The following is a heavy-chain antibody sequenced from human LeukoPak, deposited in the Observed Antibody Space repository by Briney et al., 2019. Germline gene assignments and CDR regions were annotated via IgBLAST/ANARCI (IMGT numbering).Heavy chain of an antibody. J-gene: IGHJ4*02. CDR2: IKQDGSEK. D-gene: IGHD6-13*01. CDR1: EFTFSSYW. CDR3: ARDTSRLAAAGYYFDY. V-gene: IGHV3-7*01. Sequence: GGSLRLSCAASEFTFSSYWMSWVRQAPGKGLEWVANIKQDGSEKYYVDTVKGRFTISRDNARNSLYLQMNSLRAEDTAVYYCARDTSRLAAAGYYFDYWGQGTLVTVSS.